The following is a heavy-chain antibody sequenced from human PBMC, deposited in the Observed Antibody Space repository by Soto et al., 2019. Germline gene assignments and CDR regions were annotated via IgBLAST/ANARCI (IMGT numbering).Heavy chain of an antibody. CDR1: GGTFSTFG. V-gene: IGHV1-69*13. D-gene: IGHD3-16*01. CDR2: IIPFFGTA. J-gene: IGHJ4*02. CDR3: ARTAPMDAGDKYYYDF. Sequence: SVKVSCKTSGGTFSTFGISWVRPAPGQGLEWMGGIIPFFGTAEYSQKFEDRITITADESTNTVYMDLRSLTSEDTAIYYCARTAPMDAGDKYYYDFWGQGALVTVSS.